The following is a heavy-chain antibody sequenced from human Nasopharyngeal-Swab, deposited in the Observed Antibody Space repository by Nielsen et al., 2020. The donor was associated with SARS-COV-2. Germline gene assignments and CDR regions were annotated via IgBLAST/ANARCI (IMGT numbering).Heavy chain of an antibody. CDR2: IYNDGRRT. D-gene: IGHD3-10*01. CDR1: AFTFSTYT. V-gene: IGHV3-23*03. CDR3: AKGGAFGEIGY. J-gene: IGHJ4*02. Sequence: GGSLRLSCAASAFTFSTYTMSWVRQAPGKGPEWLSYIYNDGRRTFYADSVKGRFTISRDNSKNTLYLQMNSLRTEDTAVYYCAKGGAFGEIGYWGQGTLVTVSS.